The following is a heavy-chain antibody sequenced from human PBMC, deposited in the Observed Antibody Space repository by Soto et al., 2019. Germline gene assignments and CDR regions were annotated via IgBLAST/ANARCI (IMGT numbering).Heavy chain of an antibody. D-gene: IGHD3-22*01. CDR1: GFTFSSYS. V-gene: IGHV3-48*02. CDR2: ISSSSSTI. Sequence: HPGGSLRLSCAASGFTFSSYSMNWVRQAPGKGLEWVSYISSSSSTIYYADSVKGRFTISRDNAKNSLYLQMNSLRDEDTAVYYCARDYYDSSGYYSAFDIWGQGTMVTVSS. J-gene: IGHJ3*02. CDR3: ARDYYDSSGYYSAFDI.